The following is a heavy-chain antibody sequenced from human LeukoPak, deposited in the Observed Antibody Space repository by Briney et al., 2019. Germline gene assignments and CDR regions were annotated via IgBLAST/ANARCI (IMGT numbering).Heavy chain of an antibody. D-gene: IGHD1-26*01. CDR1: GDSVSSNSAA. CDR3: ARCGEWELRHHFDY. J-gene: IGHJ4*02. V-gene: IGHV6-1*01. CDR2: TYYRSKWYN. Sequence: SQTLSLTCAISGDSVSSNSAAWDWIRQSPSRGLEWLGRTYYRSKWYNEYAVSVKSRVTINPDTSKNQFSLQLNSVTPEDTAVYYCARCGEWELRHHFDYWGQGTLVTVSS.